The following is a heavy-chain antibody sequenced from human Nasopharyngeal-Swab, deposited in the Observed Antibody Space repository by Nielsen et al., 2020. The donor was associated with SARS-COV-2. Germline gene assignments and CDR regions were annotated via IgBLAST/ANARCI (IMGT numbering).Heavy chain of an antibody. CDR2: IYPGDSSI. D-gene: IGHD2-21*02. CDR1: GYSFTNYW. Sequence: KVSCKVSGYSFTNYWIGWVRQLPGTRLEWMGRIYPGDSSIRYIPSFQGQVTISVDKSISTTYLQWSNLKASDAATYYCARRGDCNGNPCYSDYWGQGTLVTVSS. J-gene: IGHJ4*02. CDR3: ARRGDCNGNPCYSDY. V-gene: IGHV5-51*01.